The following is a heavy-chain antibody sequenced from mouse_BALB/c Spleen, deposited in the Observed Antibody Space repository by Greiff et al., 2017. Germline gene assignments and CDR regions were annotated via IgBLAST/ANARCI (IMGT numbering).Heavy chain of an antibody. D-gene: IGHD4-1*01. V-gene: IGHV2-6-7*01. J-gene: IGHJ4*01. CDR3: ASLGVYYYAMDY. Sequence: VQRVESGPGLVAPSQSLSITCTVSGFSLTSYGVHWVRQPPGKGLEWLGMIWGDGSTDYNSALKSRLSISKDNSKSQVFLKMNSLQTDDTARYYCASLGVYYYAMDYWGQGTSVTVSS. CDR1: GFSLTSYG. CDR2: IWGDGST.